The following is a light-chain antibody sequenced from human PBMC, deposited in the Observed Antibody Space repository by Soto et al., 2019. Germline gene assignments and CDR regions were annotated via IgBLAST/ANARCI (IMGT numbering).Light chain of an antibody. CDR3: QQYNSYCT. CDR2: DAS. Sequence: DIPMTQSPSTLSASVGDRVTIACRASQSISSWLAWYQQKPGKAPKVLIYDASSLESGVPSRFSGSGSGTEFTLTISSLQPDDFATYYCQQYNSYCTLGQGTKVDIK. J-gene: IGKJ2*02. CDR1: QSISSW. V-gene: IGKV1-5*01.